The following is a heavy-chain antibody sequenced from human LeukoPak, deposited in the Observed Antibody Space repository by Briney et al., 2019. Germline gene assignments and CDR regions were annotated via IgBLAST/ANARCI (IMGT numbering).Heavy chain of an antibody. CDR3: ARGYSTGPYFDY. J-gene: IGHJ4*02. V-gene: IGHV4-59*01. CDR2: IYYSGST. CDR1: GASISSYY. D-gene: IGHD2-8*02. Sequence: SETLSLTCTVSGASISSYYWTWIRQPPGKGLEWIGYIYYSGSTNYNPSLKSRVTISVDTSKNQFSLKLSSVTAADTALYYCARGYSTGPYFDYCGQGTLVTTSS.